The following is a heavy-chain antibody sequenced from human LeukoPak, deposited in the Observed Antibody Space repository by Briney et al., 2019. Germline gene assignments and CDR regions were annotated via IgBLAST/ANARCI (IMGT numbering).Heavy chain of an antibody. D-gene: IGHD2-2*01. Sequence: GGSLRLSCAASGFTFSSYGMSWVRQAPGKGLEWVSAISGSGGSTYYADSVKGRFTISRDNSKNTLYLQMNSLRAEDTAVYYCAKLPTEYCSSTSCFGPLTYYFDYWGQGTLVTVSS. J-gene: IGHJ4*02. CDR3: AKLPTEYCSSTSCFGPLTYYFDY. CDR2: ISGSGGST. V-gene: IGHV3-23*01. CDR1: GFTFSSYG.